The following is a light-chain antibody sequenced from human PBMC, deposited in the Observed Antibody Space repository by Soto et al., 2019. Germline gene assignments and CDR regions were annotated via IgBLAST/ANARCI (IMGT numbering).Light chain of an antibody. V-gene: IGKV3-11*01. CDR3: QQRSNWIT. CDR1: QSVSSH. Sequence: EIVLTQSPGTLSLSPGDRATLSCRASQSVSSHLAWYQQKPGQAPRLLIYDASNRATGIPARFSGSGSGTDFTLTISSLETEDFAVYYCQQRSNWITFGQGTRLEIK. J-gene: IGKJ5*01. CDR2: DAS.